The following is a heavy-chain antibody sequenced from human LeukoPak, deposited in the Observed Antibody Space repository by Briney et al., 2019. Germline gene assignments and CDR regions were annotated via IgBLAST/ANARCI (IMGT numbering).Heavy chain of an antibody. CDR1: GFTISGDA. V-gene: IGHV3-30*04. CDR3: ARETHDALDL. J-gene: IGHJ3*01. Sequence: PGTSLRLSCTASGFTISGDAMHWVRPAPGKGLQWVADISFDGTNKNYADSVKGRFTISRDNSKNTLFLQMNSLTTDDTALFYCARETHDALDLWGPGTLVTVSS. CDR2: ISFDGTNK.